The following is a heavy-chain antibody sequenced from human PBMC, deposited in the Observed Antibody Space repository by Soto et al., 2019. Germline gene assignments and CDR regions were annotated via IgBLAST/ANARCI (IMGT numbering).Heavy chain of an antibody. D-gene: IGHD2-15*01. CDR2: IYHSGTT. Sequence: SETLSLTCTVSGGSIGNDDYSWSWVRQPPGKGLEWIGYIYHSGTTYYNPSLTSRVTISVDGSNNQFSLKLTSMTAADTAVYYCATVIPATRYFAYWGQGILDTVSS. J-gene: IGHJ4*02. CDR1: GGSIGNDDYS. V-gene: IGHV4-30-2*01. CDR3: ATVIPATRYFAY.